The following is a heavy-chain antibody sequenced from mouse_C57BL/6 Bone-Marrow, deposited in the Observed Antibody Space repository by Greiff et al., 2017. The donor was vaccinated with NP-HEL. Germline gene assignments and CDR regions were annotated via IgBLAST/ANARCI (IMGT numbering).Heavy chain of an antibody. V-gene: IGHV2-9*01. CDR3: AKTLYDCYYVPFAY. CDR1: GFSLTSYG. Sequence: VKLMESGPGLVAPSQSLSITCTVSGFSLTSYGVDWVRQPPGKGLEWLGVIWGGGSTNYNSALMSRLSISKDNSKGKFFLKMHMLQTDDTSMYYCAKTLYDCYYVPFAYWGQGTLVTVSA. D-gene: IGHD2-3*01. CDR2: IWGGGST. J-gene: IGHJ3*01.